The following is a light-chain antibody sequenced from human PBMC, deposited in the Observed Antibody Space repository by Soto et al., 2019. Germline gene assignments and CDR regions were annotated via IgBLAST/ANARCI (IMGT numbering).Light chain of an antibody. CDR3: QQYGSSPPYT. J-gene: IGKJ2*01. V-gene: IGKV3-20*01. Sequence: EFVLTQSPGTLSLSPGEGATLSCRASQSLTNSFIAWYQQKPGQAPRLLIYDTSIRASGIPDRFSGSGSGTDFSLTISRLEPEDFAVYYCQQYGSSPPYTFGQGTKVDIK. CDR1: QSLTNSF. CDR2: DTS.